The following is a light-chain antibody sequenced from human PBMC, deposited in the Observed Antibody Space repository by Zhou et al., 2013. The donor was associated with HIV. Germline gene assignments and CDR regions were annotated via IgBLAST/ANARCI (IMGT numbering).Light chain of an antibody. CDR3: QQYGTLLWT. Sequence: DIVLTQSPDTLSLSPGERATLSCRASQSVDSDYLAWYQQRPGQAPRFLIYDASSRAAGIPDRFSGSGSGTDFTLTISRLEPEDFAVYYCQQYGTLLWTFGQGTQVEIK. J-gene: IGKJ1*01. V-gene: IGKV3-20*01. CDR2: DAS. CDR1: QSVDSDY.